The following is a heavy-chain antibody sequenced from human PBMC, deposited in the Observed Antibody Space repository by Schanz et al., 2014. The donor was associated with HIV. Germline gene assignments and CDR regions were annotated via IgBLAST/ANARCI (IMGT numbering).Heavy chain of an antibody. D-gene: IGHD3-9*01. CDR1: GGSLSGYD. CDR3: ARGPQGEYYDFLTGYYFSSYFDY. CDR2: INHSGST. J-gene: IGHJ4*02. Sequence: QVQLQQWGAGLLNSSETLSLTCAVYGGSLSGYDWNWIRQSPGKGLEWIGEINHSGSTNYNPSLKSRVSSSVDTSKRHFSRKLISVAAADTAVYYCARGPQGEYYDFLTGYYFSSYFDYWGQGTLVTVSS. V-gene: IGHV4-34*01.